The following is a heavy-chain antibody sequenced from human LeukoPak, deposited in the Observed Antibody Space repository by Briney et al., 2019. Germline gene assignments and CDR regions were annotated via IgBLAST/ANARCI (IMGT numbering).Heavy chain of an antibody. Sequence: PSETLSLTCTVSGGSISSSSYYWGWIRQPPGKGLEWIGSIYYSGSTYYNPSLKSRVTISVDTSKNQFSLKLSSVTAADTAVYYCARDRAQLWSARYYFDYWGQGTLVTVSS. V-gene: IGHV4-39*07. J-gene: IGHJ4*02. CDR1: GGSISSSSYY. CDR3: ARDRAQLWSARYYFDY. CDR2: IYYSGST. D-gene: IGHD5-18*01.